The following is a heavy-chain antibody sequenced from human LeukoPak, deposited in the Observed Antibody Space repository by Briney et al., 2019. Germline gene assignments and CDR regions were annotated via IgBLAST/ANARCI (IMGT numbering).Heavy chain of an antibody. D-gene: IGHD6-13*01. J-gene: IGHJ5*02. CDR2: INHSGST. CDR1: GGSFSGYY. CDR3: ARGRSSLHLAAAGWIDP. Sequence: SETLSLTCAVYGGSFSGYYWSWIRQPPGKGLEWIGEINHSGSTNYDPSLKSRVTISVDTSKNQFSLKLSSVTAADTAVYYCARGRSSLHLAAAGWIDPWGQGTLVTVSS. V-gene: IGHV4-34*01.